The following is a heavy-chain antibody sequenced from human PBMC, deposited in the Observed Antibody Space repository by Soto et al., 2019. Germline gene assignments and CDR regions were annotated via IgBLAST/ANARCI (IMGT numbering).Heavy chain of an antibody. CDR3: STRAYDTNGYYRFDP. CDR1: GGSFSGHS. D-gene: IGHD3-22*01. V-gene: IGHV4-34*01. CDR2: INHSGRV. J-gene: IGHJ5*01. Sequence: SETLSLTCAVYGGSFSGHSWTWIRQSPGKGLEWIGDINHSGRVNYSPSLKSRVTISLDTSKNQFSLTLSAVTAADTAMYDCSTRAYDTNGYYRFDPWGQGTLVTVSS.